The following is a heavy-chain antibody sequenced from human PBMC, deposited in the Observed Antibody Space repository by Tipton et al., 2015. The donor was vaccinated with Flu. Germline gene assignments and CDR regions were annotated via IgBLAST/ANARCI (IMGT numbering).Heavy chain of an antibody. CDR3: ARGSGSGTFVIFDF. J-gene: IGHJ4*02. Sequence: TLSLTCTVSGGSLSSFYWSWIRQPAGKGLEWIGRIYSSGSTNVSPSFKSRLTMSVDASTNQFSLTLSSVTAADTAIYYCARGSGSGTFVIFDFWGKGTLVTVPS. D-gene: IGHD3-10*01. V-gene: IGHV4-4*07. CDR2: IYSSGST. CDR1: GGSLSSFY.